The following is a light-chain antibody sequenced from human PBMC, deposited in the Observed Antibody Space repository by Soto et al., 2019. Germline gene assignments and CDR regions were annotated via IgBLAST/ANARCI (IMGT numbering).Light chain of an antibody. Sequence: EIVMTQSPATLSVSPGERATLSCRASQSVSSNLAWYQQKPGQAPRLLIYGASSRATGIPDRFSGSGSGTDFTLTSIRKEREHFAFYYCQQYGSSPVTVAEGTRLEIK. CDR1: QSVSSN. V-gene: IGKV3-20*01. CDR2: GAS. CDR3: QQYGSSPVT. J-gene: IGKJ5*01.